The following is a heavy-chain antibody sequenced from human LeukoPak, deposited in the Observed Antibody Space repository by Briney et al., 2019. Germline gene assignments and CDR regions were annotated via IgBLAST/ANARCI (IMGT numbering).Heavy chain of an antibody. J-gene: IGHJ4*02. V-gene: IGHV3-48*01. Sequence: GGSLRLSCAASGFTYSVYSMNWVRQAPGKGLEWVAYIRDASTIYYAESVKGRSTISRDNAKNSLYLQMNSLRVDDTAVCYCARLVGRNTLVDYWGQGTLVIVSS. CDR3: ARLVGRNTLVDY. D-gene: IGHD2-8*02. CDR2: IRDASTI. CDR1: GFTYSVYS.